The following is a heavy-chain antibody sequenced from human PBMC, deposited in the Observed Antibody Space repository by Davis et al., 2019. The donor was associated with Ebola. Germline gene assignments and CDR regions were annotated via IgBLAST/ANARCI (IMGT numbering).Heavy chain of an antibody. J-gene: IGHJ4*02. CDR2: INHSGST. CDR1: GGSVSSGSYY. CDR3: ARLGYSSGWYRTSDY. D-gene: IGHD6-19*01. V-gene: IGHV4-61*01. Sequence: GSLRLSCTVSGGSVSSGSYYWSWIRQPPGKGLEWIGEINHSGSTNYNPSLKSRVTISVDTSKNQFSLKLSSVTAADTAVYYCARLGYSSGWYRTSDYWGQGTLVTVSS.